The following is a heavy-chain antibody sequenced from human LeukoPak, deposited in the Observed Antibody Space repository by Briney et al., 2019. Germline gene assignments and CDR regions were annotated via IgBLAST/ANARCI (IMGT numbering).Heavy chain of an antibody. J-gene: IGHJ4*02. CDR3: AKNLGGTMVRGVIKAPIDY. CDR1: GGSISSSS. D-gene: IGHD3-10*01. Sequence: LSLTCTVSGGSISSSSYYWGWIRQPPGKGLEWVAVISYDGSNKYYADSVKGRFTISRDNSKNTLYLQMNSLRAEDTAVCYCAKNLGGTMVRGVIKAPIDYWGQGALVTVSS. V-gene: IGHV3-30*18. CDR2: ISYDGSNK.